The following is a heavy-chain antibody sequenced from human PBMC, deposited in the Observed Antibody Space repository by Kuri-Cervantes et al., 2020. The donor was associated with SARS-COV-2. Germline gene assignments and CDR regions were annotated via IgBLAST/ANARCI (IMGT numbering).Heavy chain of an antibody. CDR1: GDSVDSSTKY. Sequence: GSLRLSCTVSGDSVDSSTKYWTWPRQPPGKELEWIGYVSYSGTTNYNPSLKRRVTMSLDTSNNQFSLKLNSVTAADTAVYYCARDSPPPERPFYAYVLDSWGQGTLVTVSS. CDR2: VSYSGTT. J-gene: IGHJ4*02. V-gene: IGHV4-61*01. D-gene: IGHD2/OR15-2a*01. CDR3: ARDSPPPERPFYAYVLDS.